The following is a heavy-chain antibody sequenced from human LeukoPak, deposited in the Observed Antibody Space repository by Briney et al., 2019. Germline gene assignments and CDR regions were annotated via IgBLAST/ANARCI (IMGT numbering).Heavy chain of an antibody. Sequence: ASVKVSCKVSGYTLTELSMHWVRQAPGKGLEWMGGFDPEDGETIYAQKFQGRVTMTEDTSTDTAYMELSSLRSEDTAVYYCATLWFRELGRDPYNWFDPWGQGTLVTVSS. D-gene: IGHD3-10*01. J-gene: IGHJ5*02. V-gene: IGHV1-24*01. CDR1: GYTLTELS. CDR3: ATLWFRELGRDPYNWFDP. CDR2: FDPEDGET.